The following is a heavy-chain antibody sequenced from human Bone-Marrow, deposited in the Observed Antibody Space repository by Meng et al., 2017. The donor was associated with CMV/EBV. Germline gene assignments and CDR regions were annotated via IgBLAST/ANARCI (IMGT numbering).Heavy chain of an antibody. Sequence: GESLKISCAASGFSFSAYAMNWVRQAPGKGLEWVSSISSTGTYIYYAESVKGRFTISRDNAKNSLYLQMNSLRAEDTAVYYCAKSWDGMDVWGQGNTVTVSS. J-gene: IGHJ6*02. D-gene: IGHD6-13*01. CDR3: AKSWDGMDV. CDR1: GFSFSAYA. V-gene: IGHV3-21*01. CDR2: ISSTGTYI.